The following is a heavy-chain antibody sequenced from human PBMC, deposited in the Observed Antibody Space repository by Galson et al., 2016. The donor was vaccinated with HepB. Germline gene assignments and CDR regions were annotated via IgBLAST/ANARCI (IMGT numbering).Heavy chain of an antibody. D-gene: IGHD4-11*01. Sequence: SLRLSCAASGFTLSNYAMFWVRQGPGKGPEYVSVIGSDGVSTYYPDSVKGRVTISRDNPENTLYLQMTSLRPEDTAFYYCVKNGIEYSNSGYFEVWGQGTLVIVSS. CDR1: GFTLSNYA. CDR3: VKNGIEYSNSGYFEV. CDR2: IGSDGVST. J-gene: IGHJ4*02. V-gene: IGHV3-64D*06.